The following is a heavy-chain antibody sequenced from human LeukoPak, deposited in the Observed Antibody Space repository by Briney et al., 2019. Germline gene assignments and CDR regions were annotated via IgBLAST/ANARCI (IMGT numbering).Heavy chain of an antibody. CDR3: ARENSGGSAFDY. V-gene: IGHV3-7*01. Sequence: PGGSLRLSCAASEFTFSIYWMSWVRQAPGKGLEWVANINQGGSEKYYVESVKGRFTISRDNAKNSLYLQMNNLRADDTAVYYCARENSGGSAFDYWGQGTLVTVSS. CDR1: EFTFSIYW. CDR2: INQGGSEK. D-gene: IGHD3-16*01. J-gene: IGHJ4*02.